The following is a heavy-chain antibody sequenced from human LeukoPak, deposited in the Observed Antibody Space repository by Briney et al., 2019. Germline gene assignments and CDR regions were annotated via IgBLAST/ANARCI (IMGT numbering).Heavy chain of an antibody. CDR2: FDPEDCET. CDR3: ARPVEMATLAYFDY. CDR1: GYTLTELS. V-gene: IGHV1-24*01. J-gene: IGHJ4*02. D-gene: IGHD5-24*01. Sequence: ASVKVSCKVSGYTLTELSMHWVRQAPGKGLEWMGGFDPEDCETIYAQKFQGRVTMTTDTSTSTAYMELRSLRSDDTAVYYCARPVEMATLAYFDYWGQGTLVTVSS.